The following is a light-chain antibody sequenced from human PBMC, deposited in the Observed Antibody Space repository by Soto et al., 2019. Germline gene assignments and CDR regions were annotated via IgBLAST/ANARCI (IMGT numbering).Light chain of an antibody. CDR2: SAS. Sequence: DIQMTQSPSSLSASVGDRVTITCGASQRISNYLNWYQQKSGKAPKLLIYSASTLESGVPSRLSGSGYGTDLTLTIDSMKNDDFETYYCQQSYTYSWTFGRGTQVDIK. CDR1: QRISNY. CDR3: QQSYTYSWT. J-gene: IGKJ1*01. V-gene: IGKV1-39*01.